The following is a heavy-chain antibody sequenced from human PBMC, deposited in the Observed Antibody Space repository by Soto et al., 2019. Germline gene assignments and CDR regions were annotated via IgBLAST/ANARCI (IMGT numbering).Heavy chain of an antibody. J-gene: IGHJ3*02. CDR1: GITFSNAW. V-gene: IGHV3-15*01. Sequence: EVQLVESGGGLVEPGGSLRLSCAASGITFSNAWMNWVRKAPGKGLEYIGRIRSKTDGGTTEYAAPVEGRFTVSRDDSKNTLYLQMSGLKTEDTAVYYCTTTRPSTNVFDNWGQGTLVTVSS. CDR3: TTTRPSTNVFDN. CDR2: IRSKTDGGTT. D-gene: IGHD2-2*01.